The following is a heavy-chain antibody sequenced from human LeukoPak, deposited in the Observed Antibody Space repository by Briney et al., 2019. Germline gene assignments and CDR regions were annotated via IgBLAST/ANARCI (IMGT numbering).Heavy chain of an antibody. V-gene: IGHV4-34*01. D-gene: IGHD3-3*01. CDR1: GGSLNGHY. CDR3: AKNGQSGFSFDP. Sequence: PSETLSLTCAVYGGSLNGHYWSWIRQSPGKGLEWIGEGDDSGGTKFNPSLKSRVSISADTSKNQFSLKLTSMTAADTAVYYCAKNGQSGFSFDPWGQGTLVTVSS. J-gene: IGHJ5*02. CDR2: GDDSGGT.